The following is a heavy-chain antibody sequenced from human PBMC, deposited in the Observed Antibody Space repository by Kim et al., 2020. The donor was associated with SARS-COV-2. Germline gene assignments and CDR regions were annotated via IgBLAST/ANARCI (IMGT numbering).Heavy chain of an antibody. CDR2: ISSSSSYI. Sequence: GGSLRLSCAASGFTFSSYSMNWVRQAPGKGLEWVSSISSSSSYIYYADSVKGRFTISRDNAKNSLYLQMNSLRAEDTAVYYCARDVDIVATELPDYYYGMDVWGQGTTVTVSS. J-gene: IGHJ6*02. CDR3: ARDVDIVATELPDYYYGMDV. V-gene: IGHV3-21*01. D-gene: IGHD5-12*01. CDR1: GFTFSSYS.